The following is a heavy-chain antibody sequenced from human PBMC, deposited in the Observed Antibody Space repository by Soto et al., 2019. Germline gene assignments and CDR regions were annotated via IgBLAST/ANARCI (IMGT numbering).Heavy chain of an antibody. J-gene: IGHJ5*02. D-gene: IGHD3-22*01. CDR3: ARIQYYDSSGYNWFDP. CDR2: IDWDDDK. V-gene: IGHV2-70*01. Sequence: GSGTTLVNPTQTLTLTCTFSGFSLSTSGMCVSWIRQPPGKALEWLALIDWDDDKYYSTSLKTRLTISKDTSKNQVVLTMTNMDPVDTATYYCARIQYYDSSGYNWFDPWGQGTLVTVSS. CDR1: GFSLSTSGMC.